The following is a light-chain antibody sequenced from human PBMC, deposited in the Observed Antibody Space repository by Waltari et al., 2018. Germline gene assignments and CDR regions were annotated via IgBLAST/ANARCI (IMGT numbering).Light chain of an antibody. J-gene: IGKJ1*01. CDR3: QQYDDWPRT. V-gene: IGKV3-15*01. Sequence: EIVMTQSPATLSVSPGERATLSCRDPQNLNYNLACYQQRPGQPPRLGMYGASTRAAGVPRRFSGRGSGTDFTLTISSLQSEDFAVYYCQQYDDWPRTFGQGTKVEIK. CDR2: GAS. CDR1: QNLNYN.